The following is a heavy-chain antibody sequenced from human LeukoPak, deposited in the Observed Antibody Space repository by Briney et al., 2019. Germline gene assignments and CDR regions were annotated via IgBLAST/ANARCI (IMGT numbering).Heavy chain of an antibody. CDR2: IKQDGSEK. D-gene: IGHD2-2*01. CDR1: GFIFNNFW. Sequence: GGSLRLSCAASGFIFNNFWMNWVRRAPGKGLEWVANIKQDGSEKYYVDSVKGRFTISRDNAKNSLYLQMNSLRAEDTAVYHCARSRFCTSSTCYARGAFDIWGQGTIVTVSS. J-gene: IGHJ3*02. CDR3: ARSRFCTSSTCYARGAFDI. V-gene: IGHV3-7*05.